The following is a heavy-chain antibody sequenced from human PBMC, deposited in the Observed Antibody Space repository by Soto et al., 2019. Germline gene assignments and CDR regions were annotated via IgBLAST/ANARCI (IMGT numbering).Heavy chain of an antibody. J-gene: IGHJ4*02. Sequence: QVQLVESGGGVVQPGRSLRLSCEGSGFIFSNNGMHWVRQAPGQGLEWVAFMSFDGSAKFLADSVKGRFTISRDNSKSTLFVHMSSLRAEDTAMYYCAIVRVADSPLDHLGQGTLVTVSS. CDR3: AIVRVADSPLDH. V-gene: IGHV3-30*03. D-gene: IGHD3-10*02. CDR1: GFIFSNNG. CDR2: MSFDGSAK.